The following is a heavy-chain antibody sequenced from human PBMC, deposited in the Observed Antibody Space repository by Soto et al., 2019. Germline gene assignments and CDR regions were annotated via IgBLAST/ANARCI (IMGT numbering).Heavy chain of an antibody. Sequence: PGGSLRLSCAASGFTFSGSAMHWVRQASGKGLKWVGRIRSKANSYATAYAASVKGRFTISRDDSKNTAYLQMNSLKTEDTVVYYCTSWPRGYSGYDSSYWGQGTLVTVSS. D-gene: IGHD5-12*01. V-gene: IGHV3-73*01. CDR1: GFTFSGSA. J-gene: IGHJ4*02. CDR2: IRSKANSYAT. CDR3: TSWPRGYSGYDSSY.